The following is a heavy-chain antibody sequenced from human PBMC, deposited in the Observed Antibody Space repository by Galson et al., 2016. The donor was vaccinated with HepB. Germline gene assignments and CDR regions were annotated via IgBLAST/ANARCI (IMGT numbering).Heavy chain of an antibody. D-gene: IGHD2-15*01. CDR3: ARDRFRSVTRRGGMDV. V-gene: IGHV3-48*01. J-gene: IGHJ6*02. CDR2: ISSSSSTI. Sequence: SLRLSCAASGFTFSSYSLNWVRQAPGKGLEWISYISSSSSTIYYADSVKGRFTISRDNAKNSLYLQMNSLRAEDTAVYYCARDRFRSVTRRGGMDVWGQGTTVTVSS. CDR1: GFTFSSYS.